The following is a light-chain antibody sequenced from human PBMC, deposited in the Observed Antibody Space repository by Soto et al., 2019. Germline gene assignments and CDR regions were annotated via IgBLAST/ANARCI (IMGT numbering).Light chain of an antibody. CDR2: DAS. CDR3: QQRSNWPIT. CDR1: QSVSSY. V-gene: IGKV3-11*01. J-gene: IGKJ5*01. Sequence: EIVLTQYPATLSLSPGERATLSCKASQSVSSYLAWYQQKPGQAPRLLIYDASNRATGIPARFSGSGSGTDFTLTICSLEPEDFAVYYCQQRSNWPITFGQGTRLEIK.